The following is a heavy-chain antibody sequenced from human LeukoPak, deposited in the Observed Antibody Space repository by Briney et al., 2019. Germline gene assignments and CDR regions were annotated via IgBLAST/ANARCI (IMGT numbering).Heavy chain of an antibody. CDR3: ARDSGDYSSPVDY. J-gene: IGHJ4*02. Sequence: GGSLRLSCAASGFTFSSYAMSWVRQAPGKGLEWVSYIGTSGLIYYADSVKGRFTISRDNAKNSLYLQMNSLRAEDTAVYYCARDSGDYSSPVDYWGQGTLVTVSS. CDR2: IGTSGLI. V-gene: IGHV3-48*01. D-gene: IGHD1-26*01. CDR1: GFTFSSYA.